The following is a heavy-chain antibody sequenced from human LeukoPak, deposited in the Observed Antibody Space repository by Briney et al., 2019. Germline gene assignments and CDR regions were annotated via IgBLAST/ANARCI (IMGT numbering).Heavy chain of an antibody. CDR2: IWYDGSNK. J-gene: IGHJ4*02. V-gene: IGHV3-33*01. Sequence: PGGSLRLSCAASGFTFSSYGMPWVRQAPGKGLEWVAVIWYDGSNKYYADSVKGRFTISRDNSKNTLYLQMNSLRAEDTAVYYCARDSLRWQYYFDYWGQGTLVTVSS. CDR3: ARDSLRWQYYFDY. D-gene: IGHD4-23*01. CDR1: GFTFSSYG.